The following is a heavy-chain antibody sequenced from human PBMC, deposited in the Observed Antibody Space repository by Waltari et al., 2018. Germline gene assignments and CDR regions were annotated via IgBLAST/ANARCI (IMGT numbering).Heavy chain of an antibody. CDR1: GGDISRYY. Sequence: QVQLQESGPGLVKPSETLSLTCTVSGGDISRYYWPWIRQPPGKGLEWIGYIYYSGSTNYNPSLKSRVTISVDTSKNQFSLKLSSVTAADTAVYYCARGLYYDSSARNFYFDYWGQGTLVTVSS. CDR2: IYYSGST. CDR3: ARGLYYDSSARNFYFDY. V-gene: IGHV4-59*01. D-gene: IGHD3-22*01. J-gene: IGHJ4*02.